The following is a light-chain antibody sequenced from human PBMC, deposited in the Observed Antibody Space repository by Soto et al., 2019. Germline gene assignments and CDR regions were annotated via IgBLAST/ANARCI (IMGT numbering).Light chain of an antibody. CDR1: QSVSSN. CDR3: QQYNNWPWT. J-gene: IGKJ1*01. Sequence: EILMTQSPATLSVSPGEGATLSCRASQSVSSNLAWYHQKPGQAPRLLIYGASTRATGIPARFSGSGSGTEFTLTISSPQSEDFEVYYCQQYNNWPWTFGQGTKVEIK. CDR2: GAS. V-gene: IGKV3-15*01.